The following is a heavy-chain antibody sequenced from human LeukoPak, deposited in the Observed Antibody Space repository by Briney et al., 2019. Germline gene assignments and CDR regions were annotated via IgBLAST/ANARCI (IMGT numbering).Heavy chain of an antibody. D-gene: IGHD6-13*01. Sequence: GGSLRLSCAASGFTFSSYAMSWVRQALGKGLEWVSAISGSGGSTYYADSVKGRFTISRDNAKNTLYLQMNSLRAEDTAVYYCAKNWVASSWFNWFDPWGQGTLVTVSS. CDR2: ISGSGGST. CDR3: AKNWVASSWFNWFDP. CDR1: GFTFSSYA. J-gene: IGHJ5*02. V-gene: IGHV3-23*01.